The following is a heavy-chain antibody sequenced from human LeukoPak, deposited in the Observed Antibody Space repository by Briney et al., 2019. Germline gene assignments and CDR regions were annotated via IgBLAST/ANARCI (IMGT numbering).Heavy chain of an antibody. CDR3: AKDRSSSGYWYFDL. D-gene: IGHD6-6*01. Sequence: GRSLRLSCAASGFTFSIYGMHWVRQAPGKGLEWVAVTSYDGSKKYYADSVKGRFTISRDNSKNTLYLQMNSLRAEDTAVYYCAKDRSSSGYWYFDLWGRGTLVTVSS. CDR2: TSYDGSKK. J-gene: IGHJ2*01. CDR1: GFTFSIYG. V-gene: IGHV3-30*18.